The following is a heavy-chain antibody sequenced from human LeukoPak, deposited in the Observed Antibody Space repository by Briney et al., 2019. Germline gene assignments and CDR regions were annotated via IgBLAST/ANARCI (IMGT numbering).Heavy chain of an antibody. D-gene: IGHD6-19*01. V-gene: IGHV3-23*01. J-gene: IGHJ4*02. CDR3: ANLSKAGIAVAGRNY. CDR2: ISGSGGGT. CDR1: GFTFSSYS. Sequence: GGSLRLSCAASGFTFSSYSMSWVRQPPGKGLEWVSAISGSGGGTYYADSVEGRFTISRDNSKNTLYLQMNSLRAEDTAVYYCANLSKAGIAVAGRNYWGQGTLVTVSS.